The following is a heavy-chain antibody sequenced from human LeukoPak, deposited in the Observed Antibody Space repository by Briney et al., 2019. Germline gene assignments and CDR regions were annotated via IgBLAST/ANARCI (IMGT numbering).Heavy chain of an antibody. J-gene: IGHJ5*02. CDR3: ARDRPFGA. CDR1: GCTLTHYR. CDR2: ISAYNGNT. Sequence: SVKVSCKASGCTLTHYRISWVRQAPAPGLEWVGRISAYNGNTNYAQKLQGRVTMTTDTSTSTAYMELRSLRSDDTAVYYCARDRPFGAWGQGTQVTVSS. D-gene: IGHD3-10*01. V-gene: IGHV1-18*01.